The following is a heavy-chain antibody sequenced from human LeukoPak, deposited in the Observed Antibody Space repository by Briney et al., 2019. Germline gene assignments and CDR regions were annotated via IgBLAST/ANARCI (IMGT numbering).Heavy chain of an antibody. J-gene: IGHJ4*02. CDR2: IKGTGDSP. CDR1: GFTFTNYH. CDR3: ARAPAGTLDF. V-gene: IGHV1-46*01. Sequence: ASVKVSCKASGFTFTNYHMHWVRQVPGQGLEWVALIKGTGDSPDYAQKFHGRVTVTCDTSTSTAYLELRSLKLEDTAVYYCARAPAGTLDFWGQGTLVTVSS. D-gene: IGHD6-13*01.